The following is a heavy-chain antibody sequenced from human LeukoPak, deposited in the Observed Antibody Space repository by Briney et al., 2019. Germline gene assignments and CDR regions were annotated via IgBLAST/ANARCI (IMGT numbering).Heavy chain of an antibody. CDR2: IYYSGST. J-gene: IGHJ4*02. Sequence: SETLSLTCTVSGGSISSYYWSWIRQPPGKGLEWIGHIYYSGSTNYNPSLKSRVTISVDTSKNQFSLKLSSVTAADTAVYYCARGSYYYDSSGYILDYWGQGTLVTVSS. V-gene: IGHV4-59*01. D-gene: IGHD3-22*01. CDR1: GGSISSYY. CDR3: ARGSYYYDSSGYILDY.